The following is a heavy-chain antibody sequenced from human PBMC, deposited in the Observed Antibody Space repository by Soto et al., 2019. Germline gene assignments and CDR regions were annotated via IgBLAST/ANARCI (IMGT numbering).Heavy chain of an antibody. J-gene: IGHJ6*04. CDR2: VSSSGTTM. Sequence: GGSLRLSCAASGFTFSDYDMSWIRQAPGKGLEWVSFVSSSGTTMYYADSVKGRFTISRDNAKNSLYLQMNSLRAEDTAVYYCARDDVLCSGGSCYGVPMDLWGKGTMVTVSS. CDR3: ARDDVLCSGGSCYGVPMDL. CDR1: GFTFSDYD. V-gene: IGHV3-11*04. D-gene: IGHD2-15*01.